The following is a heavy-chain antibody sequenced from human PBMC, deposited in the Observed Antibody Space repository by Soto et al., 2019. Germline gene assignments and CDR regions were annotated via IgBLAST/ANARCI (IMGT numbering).Heavy chain of an antibody. J-gene: IGHJ2*01. CDR3: AQTLGLAVSGPGRFDL. Sequence: QVQLVQSGTEVKKPGSSLKVSCKASGGTFSRYAINWVRQAPGQGLEWMGGITPIFGTPNYAQKFQGRVTITADGSTKTAYMDVRRLRSEDTAVYDCAQTLGLAVSGPGRFDLWGRGTLVTVTS. CDR1: GGTFSRYA. D-gene: IGHD6-19*01. V-gene: IGHV1-69*12. CDR2: ITPIFGTP.